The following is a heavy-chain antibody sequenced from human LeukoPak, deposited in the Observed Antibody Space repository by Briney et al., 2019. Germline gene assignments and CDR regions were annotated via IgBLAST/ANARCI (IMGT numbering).Heavy chain of an antibody. CDR1: GYSISSGYY. CDR3: ARLAVASLGW. V-gene: IGHV4-38-2*02. CDR2: LSDSGTT. D-gene: IGHD2-15*01. J-gene: IGHJ4*02. Sequence: SETLSLTCSVSGYSISSGYYWGWIRQPPGKGLEWIGSLSDSGTTSYNPSLKSRVTIPVDTSKNQFSLNLYSVTAGDTAVYYCARLAVASLGWWGQGTLVTVSS.